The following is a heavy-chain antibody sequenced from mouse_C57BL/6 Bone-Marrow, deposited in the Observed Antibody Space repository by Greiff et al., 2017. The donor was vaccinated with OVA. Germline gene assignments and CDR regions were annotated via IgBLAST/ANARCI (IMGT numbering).Heavy chain of an antibody. CDR3: ARPQLRLRLFDY. Sequence: VQLQQSGAELARPGASVKLSCKASGYTFTSYGISWVKQRTGQGLEWIGEIYPRSGNTYYNEKFKGKATLTADKSSSTAYMELRSLTSEDSAVYFCARPQLRLRLFDYWGQGTTLTVSS. CDR1: GYTFTSYG. J-gene: IGHJ2*01. V-gene: IGHV1-81*01. CDR2: IYPRSGNT. D-gene: IGHD3-2*02.